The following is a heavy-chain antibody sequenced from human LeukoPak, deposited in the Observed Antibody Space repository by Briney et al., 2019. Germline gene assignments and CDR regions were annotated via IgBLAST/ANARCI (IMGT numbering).Heavy chain of an antibody. CDR2: INPNSGGT. J-gene: IGHJ6*02. CDR1: GYTFTGYY. Sequence: ASVKVSCKASGYTFTGYYMRWVRQAPGQGLEWMGWINPNSGGTNYAQKFQGRVTMTRDTSISTAYMELSRLRSDDTAVYYCARTLARGYSGYDSHYYGMDVWGQGTTVTVSS. V-gene: IGHV1-2*02. D-gene: IGHD5-12*01. CDR3: ARTLARGYSGYDSHYYGMDV.